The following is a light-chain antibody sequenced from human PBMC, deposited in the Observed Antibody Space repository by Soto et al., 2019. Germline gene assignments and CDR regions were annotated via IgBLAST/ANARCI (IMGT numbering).Light chain of an antibody. CDR1: QTISSW. Sequence: DIQMTQSPSTLSASLGDRVTITCRASQTISSWLAWYQQKPGKAPKLLIYKASTLKSGVPSRFSGSGSGTEFTLTISSLQPDDFATYYCQQYNGYPWTFGLGTKVDI. CDR3: QQYNGYPWT. J-gene: IGKJ1*01. CDR2: KAS. V-gene: IGKV1-5*03.